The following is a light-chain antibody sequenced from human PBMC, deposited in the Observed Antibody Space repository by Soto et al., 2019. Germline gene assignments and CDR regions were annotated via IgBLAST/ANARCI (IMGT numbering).Light chain of an antibody. CDR2: EVS. Sequence: QSALTQSASVSGSPGQSITIPCTGTSSDVGGYNRVSWYQQNPGKAPKLMIYEVSNRPSGVSNRFSGSKSGNTASLTISGLQAEDEADYYCASYTSSISYVFGTGTKLTVL. CDR3: ASYTSSISYV. J-gene: IGLJ1*01. V-gene: IGLV2-14*01. CDR1: SSDVGGYNR.